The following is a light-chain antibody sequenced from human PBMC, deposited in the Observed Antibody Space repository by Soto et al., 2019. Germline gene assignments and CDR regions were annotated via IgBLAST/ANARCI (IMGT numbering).Light chain of an antibody. Sequence: SALTQPASVSGSPGQSITISCTGTSNDVGGYNYVSWYQQHPDKAPKLIIYKVSDRPSGVSDRFSGSKSGNTASLTISGLQAEDEADYYCSSFIRTGPPVFGGGTKVTVL. CDR3: SSFIRTGPPV. J-gene: IGLJ2*01. CDR1: SNDVGGYNY. V-gene: IGLV2-14*01. CDR2: KVS.